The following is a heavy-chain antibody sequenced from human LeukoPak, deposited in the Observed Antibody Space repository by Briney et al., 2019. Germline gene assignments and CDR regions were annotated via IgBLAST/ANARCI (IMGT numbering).Heavy chain of an antibody. Sequence: GGSVRLSCAASGFTFSNYSMHWVRQAPGKGLEWVAVISYDGGNEYYADSVKGRFAISRDNSKNTLYLQMNSLTAEDTAVYYCANLYYYDSTGYEVDAFDIWGQGTMVTVSS. CDR2: ISYDGGNE. J-gene: IGHJ3*02. CDR1: GFTFSNYS. V-gene: IGHV3-30*18. D-gene: IGHD3-22*01. CDR3: ANLYYYDSTGYEVDAFDI.